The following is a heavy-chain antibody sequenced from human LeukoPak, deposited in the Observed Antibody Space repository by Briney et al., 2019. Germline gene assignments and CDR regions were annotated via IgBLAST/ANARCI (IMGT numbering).Heavy chain of an antibody. D-gene: IGHD3-22*01. CDR1: GFTVSSNY. CDR2: IYSGGSI. V-gene: IGHV3-66*01. J-gene: IGHJ4*02. CDR3: ARGFSSHRVYYYFDF. Sequence: GGSLRLSCVVSGFTVSSNYMSWVRQAPGKGLEWVSFIYSGGSIFYAESVKGRLTFSRDNSNNTLYLQMNSLRAEDTAVYYCARGFSSHRVYYYFDFWGQGTLVTVSS.